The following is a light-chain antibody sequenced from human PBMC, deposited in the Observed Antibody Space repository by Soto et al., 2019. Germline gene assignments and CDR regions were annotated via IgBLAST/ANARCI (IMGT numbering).Light chain of an antibody. CDR2: GAS. V-gene: IGKV3-15*01. CDR1: QSVSKN. CDR3: HQYNNWPPRYT. Sequence: EIVMTQSPATLSVSPGERATLSCRASQSVSKNLAWYQQKPGQAPRVLIYGASTRATGIPARFSGSGSGTEFTLTISSLQSEDFAVYYCHQYNNWPPRYTFGQGTKLEIK. J-gene: IGKJ2*01.